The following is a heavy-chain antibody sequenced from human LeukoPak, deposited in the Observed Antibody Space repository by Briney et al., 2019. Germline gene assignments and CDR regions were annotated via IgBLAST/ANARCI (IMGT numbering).Heavy chain of an antibody. Sequence: GASVKVSCKASGYTFTSYGISWVRQAPGQGLEWMGWISAYNGNTNYAQKLKGRVTMTTDTSTSTAYMELRSLRSDDTAVYYCARDWGDVGSGGSGNFDYWGQGTLVTVSS. D-gene: IGHD3-16*01. CDR2: ISAYNGNT. J-gene: IGHJ4*02. V-gene: IGHV1-18*01. CDR3: ARDWGDVGSGGSGNFDY. CDR1: GYTFTSYG.